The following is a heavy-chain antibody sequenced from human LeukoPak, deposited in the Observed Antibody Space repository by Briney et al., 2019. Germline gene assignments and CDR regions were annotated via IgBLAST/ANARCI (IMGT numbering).Heavy chain of an antibody. V-gene: IGHV3-74*01. J-gene: IGHJ6*02. CDR3: ARDTRLYGDYYYGMDV. Sequence: GGSLRLSCAASGFTFSSYWMHWVRQAPGKGLVWVSRINSDGSSTSYADSVKGRFTISRDNAKNSLYLQMNSPRAEDTAVYYCARDTRLYGDYYYGMDVWGQGTTVTVSS. CDR1: GFTFSSYW. D-gene: IGHD4-17*01. CDR2: INSDGSST.